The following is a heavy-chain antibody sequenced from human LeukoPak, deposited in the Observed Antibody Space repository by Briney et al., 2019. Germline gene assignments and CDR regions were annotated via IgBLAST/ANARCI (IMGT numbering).Heavy chain of an antibody. D-gene: IGHD3-16*02. J-gene: IGHJ4*02. CDR3: ARGPGYIDY. Sequence: GESLKISCKGSGYSFSNYWIGWVRQMPGEGLEWMGIIYPGDSETRYSPSFQGQVTISADKSISTAYLQWSSLRASDSAMYYCARGPGYIDYWGQGTLVTVSS. CDR2: IYPGDSET. CDR1: GYSFSNYW. V-gene: IGHV5-51*01.